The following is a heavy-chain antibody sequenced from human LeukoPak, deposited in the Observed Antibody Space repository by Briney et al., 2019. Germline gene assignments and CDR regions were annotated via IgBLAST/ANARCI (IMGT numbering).Heavy chain of an antibody. CDR2: ISYDGSNK. CDR1: GFTFSSYA. J-gene: IGHJ4*02. D-gene: IGHD3-10*01. CDR3: AKDSTPMVRGLLDY. V-gene: IGHV3-30*04. Sequence: GRSLRLSCAASGFTFSSYAMHWVRQAPGKGLEWVAVISYDGSNKYYADSVKGRFTISRDNSKNTLYLQMNSLRAEDTAVYYCAKDSTPMVRGLLDYWGQGTLVTVSS.